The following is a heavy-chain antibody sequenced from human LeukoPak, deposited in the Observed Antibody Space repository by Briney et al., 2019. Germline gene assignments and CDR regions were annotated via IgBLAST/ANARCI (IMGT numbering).Heavy chain of an antibody. CDR3: AREKQSGGTSFDY. Sequence: PGGSLRLSCAASGFTFTGHSMHWVRQAPGKGLEWVAVVGVDERTIFYADSLKGRFTVSRDNSKNTVYLQMNSLRDEDTAFYYCAREKQSGGTSFDYWGQGSLVSVSS. J-gene: IGHJ4*02. V-gene: IGHV3-30*04. CDR1: GFTFTGHS. D-gene: IGHD1-26*01. CDR2: VGVDERTI.